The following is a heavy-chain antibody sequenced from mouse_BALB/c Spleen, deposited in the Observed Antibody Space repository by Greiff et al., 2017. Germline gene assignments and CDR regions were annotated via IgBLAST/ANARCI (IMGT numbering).Heavy chain of an antibody. V-gene: IGHV5-12-2*01. Sequence: DVMLVESGGGLVQPGGSLKLSCAASGFTFSSYTMSWVRQTPEKRLEWVAYISNGGGSTYYPDTVKGRFTISRDNAKNTLYLQMSSLKSEDTAMYYCARQGMIKGDYWGQGTTLTVSS. J-gene: IGHJ2*01. CDR2: ISNGGGST. CDR1: GFTFSSYT. D-gene: IGHD2-10*02. CDR3: ARQGMIKGDY.